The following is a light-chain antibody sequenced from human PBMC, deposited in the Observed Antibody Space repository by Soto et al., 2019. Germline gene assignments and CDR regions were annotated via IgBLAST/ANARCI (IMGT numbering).Light chain of an antibody. V-gene: IGKV3-20*01. CDR1: ESVSTN. J-gene: IGKJ4*01. CDR3: QHYGNSPSLT. CDR2: GAS. Sequence: EIVLTQSPATLSLAPGERVTLSCRASESVSTNLAWYQQKAGQAPRLLIYGASSRATGIPDRFSGSGSGTDFTLTISRLEPEDFAVYYCQHYGNSPSLTFGGGTKVDIK.